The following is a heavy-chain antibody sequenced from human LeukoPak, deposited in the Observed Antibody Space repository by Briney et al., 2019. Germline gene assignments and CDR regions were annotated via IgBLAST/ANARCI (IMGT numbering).Heavy chain of an antibody. CDR3: ARGIQLQYNWFDP. J-gene: IGHJ5*02. CDR2: IYYSGST. D-gene: IGHD5-18*01. Sequence: SETLSLTCTVSGGSISSSSYYWGWIRQPPGKGLEWIGSIYYSGSTYYNPSLKSRVTISADTFKNQFSLKLSSVTAADTAVYYCARGIQLQYNWFDPWGQGTLVTVSS. V-gene: IGHV4-39*01. CDR1: GGSISSSSYY.